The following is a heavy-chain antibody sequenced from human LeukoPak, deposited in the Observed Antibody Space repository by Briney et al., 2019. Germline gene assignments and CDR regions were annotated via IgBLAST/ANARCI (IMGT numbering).Heavy chain of an antibody. CDR2: ISWNSGGI. V-gene: IGHV3-9*01. J-gene: IGHJ6*02. Sequence: GGSLRLSCAASGFTFDDYAMHWVRQAPGKGLEWVSGISWNSGGIGYADSVKGRFTISRDNAKNSLYLQMNSLRAEDTALYYCARGSGGDYRDYYYYGMDVWGQGTTVTVSS. CDR3: ARGSGGDYRDYYYYGMDV. D-gene: IGHD4-17*01. CDR1: GFTFDDYA.